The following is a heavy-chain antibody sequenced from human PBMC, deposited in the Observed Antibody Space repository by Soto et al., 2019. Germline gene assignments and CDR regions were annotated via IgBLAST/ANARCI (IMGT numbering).Heavy chain of an antibody. CDR2: IYYSGST. Sequence: SETLSLTCTVSGGSISSYYWSWIRQPPGKGLEWIGYIYYSGSTNYNPSLKSRVTISVDTSKNQFSLKLSSVTAADTAVYYCARVWGSSSWSPFDYWGQGTLVTVS. CDR1: GGSISSYY. CDR3: ARVWGSSSWSPFDY. V-gene: IGHV4-59*01. J-gene: IGHJ4*02. D-gene: IGHD6-13*01.